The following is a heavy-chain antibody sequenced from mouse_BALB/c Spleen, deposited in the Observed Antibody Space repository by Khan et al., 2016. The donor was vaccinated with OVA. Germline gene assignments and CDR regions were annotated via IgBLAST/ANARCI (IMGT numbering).Heavy chain of an antibody. D-gene: IGHD1-1*01. CDR1: GYTFTSFY. J-gene: IGHJ3*01. V-gene: IGHV1S81*02. Sequence: QVQLQQSGAELVKPGASVKLSCKASGYTFTSFYMYWVKQRPGQGLEWIGEINPNNGGTNVNEKFKSKATLTVDKSSSTAYMELSSLTSEDSAVDDCTRGGYGSPFAYWGQGTMVTVSA. CDR2: INPNNGGT. CDR3: TRGGYGSPFAY.